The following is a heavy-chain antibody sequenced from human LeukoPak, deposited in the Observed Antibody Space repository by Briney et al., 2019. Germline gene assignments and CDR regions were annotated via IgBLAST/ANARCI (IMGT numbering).Heavy chain of an antibody. J-gene: IGHJ4*02. V-gene: IGHV3-21*01. CDR2: ISSSSSYI. CDR3: ARVRPGTYFDY. Sequence: PGGSLRLSCAASGFTFSSYGMHWVRQAPGKGLEWVSSISSSSSYIYYADSVKGRFTISRDNAKNSLYLQMNSLRAEDTAVYYCARVRPGTYFDYWGQGTLVTVSS. D-gene: IGHD3-10*01. CDR1: GFTFSSYG.